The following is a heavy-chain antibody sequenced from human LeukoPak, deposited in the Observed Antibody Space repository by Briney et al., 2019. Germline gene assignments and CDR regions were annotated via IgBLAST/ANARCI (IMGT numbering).Heavy chain of an antibody. CDR1: GGTFSSYA. CDR2: IIPIFGTP. CDR3: ARTENWNDLNFDY. V-gene: IGHV1-69*06. J-gene: IGHJ4*02. Sequence: ASVKVSCKASGGTFSSYAITWVRQAPGQGLEWMGGIIPIFGTPNYAQKFQGRVTITADKSTSTAYMELSSLRSEDTAVYYCARTENWNDLNFDYWGQGTLVTVSS. D-gene: IGHD1-1*01.